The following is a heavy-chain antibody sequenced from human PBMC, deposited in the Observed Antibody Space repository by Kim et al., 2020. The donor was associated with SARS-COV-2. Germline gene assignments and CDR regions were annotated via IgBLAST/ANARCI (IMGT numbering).Heavy chain of an antibody. CDR3: AKGRNIVVYGMDV. Sequence: YADSVKGRFTISRDKSKNTLYLQMNSLRAEDTAVYYCAKGRNIVVYGMDVWGQGTTVTVSS. D-gene: IGHD3-22*01. V-gene: IGHV3-33*03. J-gene: IGHJ6*02.